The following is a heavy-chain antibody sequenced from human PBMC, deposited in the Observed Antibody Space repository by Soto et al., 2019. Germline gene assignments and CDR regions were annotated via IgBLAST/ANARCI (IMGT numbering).Heavy chain of an antibody. CDR2: INPNSGGT. Sequence: QVQLVQSGAEVKKPGASVKVSCKASGYTFTGYYMHWVRQAPGQGLEWMGWINPNSGGTNYAQKFQGWVTMTRDTSISTGYMELSRLRSDDTAVYYCAREETSGSYLSSWFDPWGQGTLVTVSS. CDR1: GYTFTGYY. V-gene: IGHV1-2*04. J-gene: IGHJ5*02. D-gene: IGHD1-26*01. CDR3: AREETSGSYLSSWFDP.